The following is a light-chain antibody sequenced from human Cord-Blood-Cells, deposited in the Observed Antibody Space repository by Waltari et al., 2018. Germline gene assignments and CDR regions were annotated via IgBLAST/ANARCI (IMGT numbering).Light chain of an antibody. CDR2: DVS. V-gene: IGLV2-14*01. CDR3: SSYTSSSTVV. CDR1: SSDVGGYNY. J-gene: IGLJ1*01. Sequence: QSALTQPASVSGSPGQSITIPCTGTSSDVGGYNYASWYQQHPGKAPKLMIYDVSKRPSGVSNRFSGSKSGNTASLTISGLQAEDEADYYCSSYTSSSTVVFGTGTKVTVL.